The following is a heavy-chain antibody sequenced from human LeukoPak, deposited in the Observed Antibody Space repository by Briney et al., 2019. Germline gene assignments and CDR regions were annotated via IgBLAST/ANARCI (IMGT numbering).Heavy chain of an antibody. Sequence: ETLSLTCTVSGGSISSYYWSWIRQPPGKGLEWIGYIYYSGSTNYNPSLKSRVTISVDTPKNQFSLKLSSVTAADTAVYYCARDSGDFWSGYPLGYFDYWGQGTLVTVSS. CDR2: IYYSGST. V-gene: IGHV4-59*01. CDR3: ARDSGDFWSGYPLGYFDY. D-gene: IGHD3-3*01. J-gene: IGHJ4*02. CDR1: GGSISSYY.